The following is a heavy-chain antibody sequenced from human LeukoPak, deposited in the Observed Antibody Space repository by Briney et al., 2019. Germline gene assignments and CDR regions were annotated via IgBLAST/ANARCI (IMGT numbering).Heavy chain of an antibody. Sequence: PGGSLRLSCAASGFTFSSYAMHWVRQASGKGLEWVGRIRSKANSYATAYAASVKGRFTISRDDSKNTAYLQMNSLKTEDTAVYYCTRLVSGATGYWGQGTLVTVSS. CDR3: TRLVSGATGY. CDR1: GFTFSSYA. V-gene: IGHV3-73*01. J-gene: IGHJ4*02. CDR2: IRSKANSYAT. D-gene: IGHD1-26*01.